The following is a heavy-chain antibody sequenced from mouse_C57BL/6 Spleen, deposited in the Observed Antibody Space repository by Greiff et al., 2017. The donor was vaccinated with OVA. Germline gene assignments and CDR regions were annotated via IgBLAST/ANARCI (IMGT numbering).Heavy chain of an antibody. D-gene: IGHD1-1*02. CDR1: GYTFTDYY. J-gene: IGHJ4*01. Sequence: VQLQQSGPELVKPGASVKISCKASGYTFTDYYMNWVKQSHGKSLEWIGDINPNNGGTSYNQKFKGKATLTVDKSSSTAYMELRSLTSEDSAVYYCARGVDLDYWGQGTSVTVSS. CDR3: ARGVDLDY. CDR2: INPNNGGT. V-gene: IGHV1-26*01.